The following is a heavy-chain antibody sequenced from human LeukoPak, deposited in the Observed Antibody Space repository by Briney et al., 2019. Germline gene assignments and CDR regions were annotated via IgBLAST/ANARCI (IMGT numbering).Heavy chain of an antibody. Sequence: GASVKVSCKASGYTFTGYYMHWVRQAPGQGLEWMGWINPNSGGTNYAQKFQGRATMTRDTSISTAYMELSRLRSDDTAVYYCARGGVALSYYGMDVWGQGTTVTVSS. CDR3: ARGGVALSYYGMDV. D-gene: IGHD2-8*01. V-gene: IGHV1-2*02. J-gene: IGHJ6*02. CDR2: INPNSGGT. CDR1: GYTFTGYY.